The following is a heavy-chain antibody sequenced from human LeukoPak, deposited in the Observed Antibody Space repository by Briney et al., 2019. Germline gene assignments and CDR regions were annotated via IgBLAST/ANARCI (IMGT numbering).Heavy chain of an antibody. J-gene: IGHJ4*02. D-gene: IGHD4-17*01. CDR3: ARGENGDYGFDY. V-gene: IGHV1-69*05. CDR2: IIPIFGTA. CDR1: GGTFSSYA. Sequence: SVKVSCKASGGTFSSYAISWVRQAPGQGLEWMGRIIPIFGTANYAQKLQGRVTITTDESTSTAYMELSSLRSEDTAVYYCARGENGDYGFDYWGQGTLVTVSS.